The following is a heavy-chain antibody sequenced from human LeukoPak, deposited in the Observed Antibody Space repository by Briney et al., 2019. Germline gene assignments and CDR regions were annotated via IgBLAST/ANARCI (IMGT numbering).Heavy chain of an antibody. D-gene: IGHD6-6*01. CDR3: ARGPVTARSNAFDI. V-gene: IGHV4-4*07. J-gene: IGHJ3*02. CDR1: GGSISGYY. Sequence: PSETLSFNCCGSGGSISGYYWSWIRQPAGKELEWFGRIFNSENTNYNPSLKSRITMSVDTSKNAFSLKLSSVTAADTAVYYCARGPVTARSNAFDIWGQGTMVTVSS. CDR2: IFNSENT.